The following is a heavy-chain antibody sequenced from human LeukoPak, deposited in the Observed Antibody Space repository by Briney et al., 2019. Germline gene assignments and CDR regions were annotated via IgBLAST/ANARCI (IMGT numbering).Heavy chain of an antibody. CDR1: GFTFSSYA. V-gene: IGHV3-23*01. D-gene: IGHD2-15*01. J-gene: IGHJ4*02. CDR3: AKESDVVVVAVTFYYFGY. CDR2: ISGSGGST. Sequence: GGSLRLSCAASGFTFSSYAMSWVRQAPGKGLEWVSAISGSGGSTYYADSVKGRFTISRDNSKNTLYLQMNSLRAEDTAVYYCAKESDVVVVAVTFYYFGYWGQGTLVTVSS.